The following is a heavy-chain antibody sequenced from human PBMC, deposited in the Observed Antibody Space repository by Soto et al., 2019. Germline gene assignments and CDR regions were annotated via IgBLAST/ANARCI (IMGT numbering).Heavy chain of an antibody. CDR3: ARPPVAVPSYNWNGDYYGMDV. D-gene: IGHD1-20*01. V-gene: IGHV5-51*01. CDR2: IYPGDSDT. CDR1: GYSFTSYW. Sequence: PGESLKISCKGSGYSFTSYWIGWVRQMPGKGLEWMGIIYPGDSDTRYSPSFQGQVTISADKSISTAYLQWSSLKASDTAMYYCARPPVAVPSYNWNGDYYGMDVWGQGTTVTVSS. J-gene: IGHJ6*02.